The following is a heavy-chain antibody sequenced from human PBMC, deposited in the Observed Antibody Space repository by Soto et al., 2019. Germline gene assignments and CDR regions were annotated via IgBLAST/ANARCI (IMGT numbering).Heavy chain of an antibody. CDR3: ARDQGGSWYISRSGFGP. CDR2: IWYDGSNK. D-gene: IGHD6-13*01. J-gene: IGHJ5*02. CDR1: GFTFSSYG. V-gene: IGHV3-33*01. Sequence: QVQLVESGGGVVQPGRSLRLACAASGFTFSSYGMHWVRQAPGKGLEWVAVIWYDGSNKYYADSVKGRFTISRDNSKNPLYLQMNSLRAEDTAMYYCARDQGGSWYISRSGFGPWGQGTLVTVSS.